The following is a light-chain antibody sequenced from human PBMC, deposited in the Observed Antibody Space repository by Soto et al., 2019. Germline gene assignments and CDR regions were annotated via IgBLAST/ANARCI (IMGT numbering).Light chain of an antibody. J-gene: IGKJ4*01. CDR1: QIINTY. CDR3: QMRTNWPRAVT. V-gene: IGKV3-11*01. Sequence: EIVLTQSPATLSLSPGERAALSCRASQIINTYLAWYQQKPGQAPRLLIYDASNRATGIPARFSGSWSGTDFTLTISSLEAEDFAVYYCQMRTNWPRAVTFGGGTKVEIK. CDR2: DAS.